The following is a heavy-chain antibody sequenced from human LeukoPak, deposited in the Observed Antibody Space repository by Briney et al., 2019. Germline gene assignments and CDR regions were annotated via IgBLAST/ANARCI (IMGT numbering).Heavy chain of an antibody. V-gene: IGHV3-30*18. CDR3: AKEQWLVSTYFDY. J-gene: IGHJ4*02. CDR2: ISYDGSNK. D-gene: IGHD6-19*01. CDR1: GFTFSSYG. Sequence: GGSLRLSCAASGFTFSSYGMHWVRQAPGKGLEWVAVISYDGSNKYYADSVKGRFIISRDNSRNTLYLQMNSLRAEDTAVYYGAKEQWLVSTYFDYWGQGTLVTVSS.